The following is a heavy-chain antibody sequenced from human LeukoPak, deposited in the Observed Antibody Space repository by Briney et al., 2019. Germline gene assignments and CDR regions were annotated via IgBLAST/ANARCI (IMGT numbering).Heavy chain of an antibody. D-gene: IGHD2-8*02. J-gene: IGHJ3*02. V-gene: IGHV3-7*01. CDR3: ARHWWHGLDI. CDR1: GFTFTNYW. Sequence: GGSLRLSCAASGFTFTNYWMTWVRQAPGKGLEWVANINQDGSGESYVDSVKGRFTISRDNAKNSVSLQMHGLRVEDTAVYYCARHWWHGLDILGHGTLVTVSS. CDR2: INQDGSGE.